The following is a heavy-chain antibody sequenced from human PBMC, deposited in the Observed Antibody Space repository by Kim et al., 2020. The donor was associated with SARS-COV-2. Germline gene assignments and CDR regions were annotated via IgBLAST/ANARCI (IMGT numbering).Heavy chain of an antibody. V-gene: IGHV1-58*01. Sequence: YAQKYLDRVTLTRDMSTSTAYMELSSLRSEDTAVYYCAADGYSGSYFDYWGQGTLVTVSS. CDR3: AADGYSGSYFDY. J-gene: IGHJ4*02. D-gene: IGHD1-26*01.